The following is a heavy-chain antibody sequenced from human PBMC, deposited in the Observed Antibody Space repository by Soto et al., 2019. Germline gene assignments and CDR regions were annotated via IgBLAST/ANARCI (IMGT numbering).Heavy chain of an antibody. CDR3: ARGYYDSSGQSNTFDI. CDR2: VYYSGST. D-gene: IGHD3-22*01. Sequence: PSETLSLTCTVSGASISSSYWSWIRQSPGKGLEWIGYVYYSGSTNYPPSLKSRATISVDTSKKQFSLKLSSVTAADTVVYYCARGYYDSSGQSNTFDIWGQGTMVTVSS. V-gene: IGHV4-59*01. CDR1: GASISSSY. J-gene: IGHJ3*02.